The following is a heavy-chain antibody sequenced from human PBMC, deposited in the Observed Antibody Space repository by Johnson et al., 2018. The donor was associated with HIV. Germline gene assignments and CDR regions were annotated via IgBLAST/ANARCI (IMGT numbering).Heavy chain of an antibody. V-gene: IGHV3-13*01. D-gene: IGHD6-13*01. CDR2: IGTDGDT. CDR1: GFTFSNVD. CDR3: ARGEAADGAFDI. Sequence: VQLVESGGGVVRPGGSLRLSCAASGFTFSNVDMHWVRQATGKGLEWVSTIGTDGDTYYPGSVKGRFTISRDNSKNSLYLQMNSLRAEDTAVYYCARGEAADGAFDIWGQWTMVTVSS. J-gene: IGHJ3*02.